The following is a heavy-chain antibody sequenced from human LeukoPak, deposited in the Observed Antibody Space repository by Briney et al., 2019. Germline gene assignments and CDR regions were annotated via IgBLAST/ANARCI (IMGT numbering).Heavy chain of an antibody. CDR2: IYHSGST. D-gene: IGHD1-20*01. V-gene: IGHV4-38-2*02. J-gene: IGHJ4*02. CDR3: ASLTGISDY. CDR1: GYSISSGYY. Sequence: PSETLSLTCTVSGYSISSGYYWGWIRQPPGKGLEWIGSIYHSGSTYYNPSLKSRVTISVDTSKNLFSLKLSSVTAADTAVYYCASLTGISDYWGQGTLVTVSS.